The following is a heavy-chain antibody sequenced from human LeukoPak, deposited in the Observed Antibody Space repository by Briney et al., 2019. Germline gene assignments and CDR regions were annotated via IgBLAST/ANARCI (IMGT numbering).Heavy chain of an antibody. CDR1: GGTFSSYA. V-gene: IGHV1-69*13. CDR3: ARVLVYAIGYFDY. D-gene: IGHD2-8*01. Sequence: ASVKVSCKASGGTFSSYAISWVRQAPGQGLEWMGGIIPIFGTANYAQKFQGRVTITADESTSTAYMELSSLRSEDTAVYYCARVLVYAIGYFDYWGQGTLVTVSS. J-gene: IGHJ4*02. CDR2: IIPIFGTA.